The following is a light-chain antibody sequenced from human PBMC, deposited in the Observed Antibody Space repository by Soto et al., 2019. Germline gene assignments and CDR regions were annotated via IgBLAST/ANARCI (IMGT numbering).Light chain of an antibody. CDR2: GAS. CDR1: QSVSND. Sequence: EIGMTQSPATLPVSPGERVTLSCRASQSVSNDLAWYQQRPGQAPRLLIYGASTRATGIPARVSGSGSGTEFTLAISSLQSEDFAVYYCQQYNSWYTFGQGTKVDI. V-gene: IGKV3-15*01. J-gene: IGKJ2*01. CDR3: QQYNSWYT.